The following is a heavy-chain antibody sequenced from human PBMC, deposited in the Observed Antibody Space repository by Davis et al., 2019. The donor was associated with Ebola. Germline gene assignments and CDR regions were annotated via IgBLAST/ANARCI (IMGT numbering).Heavy chain of an antibody. CDR2: IYYSGST. D-gene: IGHD6-19*01. CDR3: ARGYSSGWHAPYFDY. Sequence: SETLSLTCTVSGGSISSGGYYWSWIRQPPGKGLEWIGYIYYSGSTYYNPSLKSRVTISVDTSKNQFSLKLSSVTAADTAVYYCARGYSSGWHAPYFDYWGQGTLVTVSS. CDR1: GGSISSGGYY. J-gene: IGHJ4*02. V-gene: IGHV4-30-4*01.